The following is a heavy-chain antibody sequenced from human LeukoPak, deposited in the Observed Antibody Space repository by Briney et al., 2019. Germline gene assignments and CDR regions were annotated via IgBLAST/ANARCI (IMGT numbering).Heavy chain of an antibody. J-gene: IGHJ4*02. CDR3: VKPYGSGSYYDV. D-gene: IGHD3-10*01. CDR1: GFIFSSYG. Sequence: PGGSLRLSCSASGFIFSSYGMHWVRQAPGKELGYVSAISSSWGTTYYADSVEGRFTISRDNSKNTLYLQMSSLTAEDTAMYYCVKPYGSGSYYDVWGQGTLVTVSS. CDR2: ISSSWGTT. V-gene: IGHV3-64D*09.